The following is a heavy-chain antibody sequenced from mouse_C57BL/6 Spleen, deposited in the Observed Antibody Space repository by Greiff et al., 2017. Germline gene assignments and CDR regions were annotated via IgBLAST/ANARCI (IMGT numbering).Heavy chain of an antibody. Sequence: EVKVVESGGGLVQPKGSLKLSCAASGFSFNTYAMNWVRQAPGKGLEWVARIRSKSNNYATYYADSVKDRFTISRDESESMLYLQMNNMKTEDTAMYYWERQGSDYWGQGTTLTVSS. D-gene: IGHD3-1*01. CDR3: ERQGSDY. J-gene: IGHJ2*01. V-gene: IGHV10-1*01. CDR2: IRSKSNNYAT. CDR1: GFSFNTYA.